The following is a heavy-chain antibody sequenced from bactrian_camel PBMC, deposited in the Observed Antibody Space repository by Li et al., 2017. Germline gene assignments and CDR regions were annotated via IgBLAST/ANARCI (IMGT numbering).Heavy chain of an antibody. J-gene: IGHJ4*01. CDR1: RLAWSTWC. D-gene: IGHD6*01. CDR2: IERSGKI. Sequence: HVQLVESGGGSVQAGGSLRLSCAASRLAWSTWCVGWFRQTPRTEREPVATIERSGKITYADSVLGRFTISRDNAKDTLYLIINNPSPEDTAIYYCAEGRGSRGEHCYSLNYWGQGTQVTVS. V-gene: IGHV3S53*01. CDR3: AEGRGSRGEHCYSLNY.